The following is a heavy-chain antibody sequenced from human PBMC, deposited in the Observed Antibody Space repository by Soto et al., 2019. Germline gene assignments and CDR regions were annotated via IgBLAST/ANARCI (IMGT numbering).Heavy chain of an antibody. Sequence: GGSLRLSCAASGFTFSSYGMHWVRQAPGKGLEWVAVISYDGSNKYYADSVKGRFTISRDNSKNTLYLQMNSLRAEDTAVYYCAKSRDSSGRDAFDIWGQGTMVTVSS. V-gene: IGHV3-30*18. J-gene: IGHJ3*02. D-gene: IGHD3-22*01. CDR3: AKSRDSSGRDAFDI. CDR2: ISYDGSNK. CDR1: GFTFSSYG.